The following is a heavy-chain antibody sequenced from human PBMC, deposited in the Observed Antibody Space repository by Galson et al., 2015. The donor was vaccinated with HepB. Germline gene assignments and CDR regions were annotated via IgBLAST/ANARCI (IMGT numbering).Heavy chain of an antibody. V-gene: IGHV3-7*01. CDR3: VVRISPPHSSQNDY. J-gene: IGHJ4*02. CDR2: IKKDGSQK. Sequence: SLRLSCAASGFTFSGYWMTWVRQAPGKGLEWVANIKKDGSQKNYADSVKGRFTISRDNAKNSLYLQMNSLRAEDMAVYYCVVRISPPHSSQNDYWGQGTLVTVSS. CDR1: GFTFSGYW. D-gene: IGHD3-22*01.